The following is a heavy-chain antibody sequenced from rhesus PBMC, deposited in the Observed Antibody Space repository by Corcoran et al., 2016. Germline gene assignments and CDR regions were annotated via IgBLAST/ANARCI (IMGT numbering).Heavy chain of an antibody. D-gene: IGHD6-25*01. CDR2: INGHSDST. J-gene: IGHJ3*01. CDR1: GVPISSYW. CDR3: ARAREGSWNAFDL. Sequence: QVQLQESGPGLVKPSETLSLTCAVAGVPISSYWWSWIRQSSGQGLEWIGEINGHSDSTNYNPSLKGRITLSKDASKNQFSLKLNSVTAADTAVYYCARAREGSWNAFDLWGQGLRVTVSS. V-gene: IGHV4-80*01.